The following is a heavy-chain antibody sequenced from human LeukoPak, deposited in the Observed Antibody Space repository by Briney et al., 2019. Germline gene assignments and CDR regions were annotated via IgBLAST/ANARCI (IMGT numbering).Heavy chain of an antibody. CDR1: GFTFSDYT. D-gene: IGHD1-26*01. CDR2: ISGSSGYI. Sequence: GGSLRLSCAASGFTFSDYTMNWVRQAPGKGLEWVSSISGSSGYIYYADSVEGRFTISRDNAKNSLYLQMNSLRAEDTAVYYCAGSIVGAMMGLGYWGQGTLVSVSS. CDR3: AGSIVGAMMGLGY. J-gene: IGHJ4*02. V-gene: IGHV3-21*01.